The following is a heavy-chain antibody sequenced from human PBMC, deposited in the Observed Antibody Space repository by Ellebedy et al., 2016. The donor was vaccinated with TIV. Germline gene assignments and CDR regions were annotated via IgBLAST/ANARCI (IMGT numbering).Heavy chain of an antibody. CDR3: ARDLGSGWPDFDY. D-gene: IGHD6-19*01. V-gene: IGHV3-30-3*01. J-gene: IGHJ4*02. CDR2: ISYDGSNK. CDR1: GFTFSSYA. Sequence: GGSLRLSXAASGFTFSSYAMHWVRQAPGKGLEWVAVISYDGSNKYYADSVKGRFTISRDNSKNTLYLQMNSLRAEDTAVYYCARDLGSGWPDFDYWGQGTLVTVSS.